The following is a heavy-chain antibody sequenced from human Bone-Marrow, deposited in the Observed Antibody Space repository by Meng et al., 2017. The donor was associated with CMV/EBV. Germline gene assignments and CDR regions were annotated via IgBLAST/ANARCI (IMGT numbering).Heavy chain of an antibody. D-gene: IGHD2-15*01. V-gene: IGHV1-69*02. CDR1: GGTFSSYT. CDR2: IVPILGIA. Sequence: SVKVSCKASGGTFSSYTISWVRQAPGQGLEWMGRIVPILGIANYAQKFQGRVTITADKSTSTAYMALSSLRSDDTAVDYRAKAFVVVVVAATTGYWGQGTLVTVSS. J-gene: IGHJ4*02. CDR3: AKAFVVVVVAATTGY.